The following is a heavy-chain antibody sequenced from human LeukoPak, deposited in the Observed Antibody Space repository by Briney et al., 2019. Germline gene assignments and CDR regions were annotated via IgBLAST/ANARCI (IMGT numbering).Heavy chain of an antibody. V-gene: IGHV4-34*01. CDR2: INHSGST. CDR3: ARVSSDYGRAFDI. D-gene: IGHD4-17*01. J-gene: IGHJ3*02. CDR1: GGSFSGYY. Sequence: SETLSLTCAVYGGSFSGYYWSWIRQPPGKGLEWIGEINHSGSTDYNPSLKSRVTMSVDTSKNQFSLKLSSVTAADTAVYYCARVSSDYGRAFDIWGQGTMVTVSS.